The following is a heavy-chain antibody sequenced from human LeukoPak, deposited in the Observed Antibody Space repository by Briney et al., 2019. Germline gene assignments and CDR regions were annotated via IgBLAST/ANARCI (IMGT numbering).Heavy chain of an antibody. Sequence: SETLSLTCTVSGGSISSGGYYWSWLRQHPGKGLEWIGYIYYSGSTYYNPSLKSRVTISVDTSKNQFSLKLSSVTAADTAVYYCARPLWFGESPGAFDIWGQGTMVTVSS. J-gene: IGHJ3*02. D-gene: IGHD3-10*01. CDR2: IYYSGST. CDR3: ARPLWFGESPGAFDI. V-gene: IGHV4-31*03. CDR1: GGSISSGGYY.